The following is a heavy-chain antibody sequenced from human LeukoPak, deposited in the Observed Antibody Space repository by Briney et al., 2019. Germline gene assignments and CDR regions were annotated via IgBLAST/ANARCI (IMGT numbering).Heavy chain of an antibody. CDR1: GFTFSSYA. CDR2: ISGSGGST. Sequence: PGGSLRLSCAASGFTFSSYAMSWVRQAPGKGLEWVSAISGSGGSTYYADSVKGRFTISRDNSKNTLFLQMKSLRAEDTGVFYCATDKSEHNSGPPTYYFDYWGQGTLVTVSS. J-gene: IGHJ4*02. D-gene: IGHD6-19*01. CDR3: ATDKSEHNSGPPTYYFDY. V-gene: IGHV3-23*01.